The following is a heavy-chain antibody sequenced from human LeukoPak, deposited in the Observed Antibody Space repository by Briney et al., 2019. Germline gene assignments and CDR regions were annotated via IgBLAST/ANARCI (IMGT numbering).Heavy chain of an antibody. CDR1: GFTVSSNY. CDR3: ARGVCSGGSCYSHYFDY. J-gene: IGHJ4*02. Sequence: GGSLRLSCAASGFTVSSNYMSWVRQAPGKGLEWVSVIYSGGSTYYADSVKGRFTISRDNSKNTLYLQMNSLRAEDTAVYYCARGVCSGGSCYSHYFDYWGQGTLVTVSS. D-gene: IGHD2-15*01. V-gene: IGHV3-53*01. CDR2: IYSGGST.